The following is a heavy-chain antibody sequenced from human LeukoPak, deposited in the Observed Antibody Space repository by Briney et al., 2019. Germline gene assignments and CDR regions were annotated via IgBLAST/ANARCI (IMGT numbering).Heavy chain of an antibody. V-gene: IGHV3-53*01. J-gene: IGHJ4*02. CDR2: IHKNAIT. CDR3: ARDPPAAAYAPPDY. Sequence: GGSLRLSCAASGFTVSSNYMTWVRQAPGKGLEWVSVIHKNAITYYADTVKGRFTISRDNAKNSLYLQMNSLRAEDTALDYCARDPPAAAYAPPDYWGQGTLVTVSS. CDR1: GFTVSSNY. D-gene: IGHD6-25*01.